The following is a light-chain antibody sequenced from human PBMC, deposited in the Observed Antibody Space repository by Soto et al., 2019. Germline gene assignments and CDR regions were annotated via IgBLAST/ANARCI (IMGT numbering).Light chain of an antibody. CDR3: SSYAGTLIV. Sequence: QSVLTQPPSASGSPGQSVTISCTGTSSDVGGYNYVSWYQQHPGKAPKLMIYDVYKRPSGVPDRFSGSKSGNTASLTVSGLQAEDEADYYCSSYAGTLIVFGTGTKVTVL. CDR1: SSDVGGYNY. V-gene: IGLV2-8*01. J-gene: IGLJ1*01. CDR2: DVY.